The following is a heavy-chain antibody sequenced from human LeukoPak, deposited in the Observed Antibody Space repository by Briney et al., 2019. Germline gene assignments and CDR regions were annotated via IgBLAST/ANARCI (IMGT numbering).Heavy chain of an antibody. CDR2: IYCSGST. D-gene: IGHD2-2*01. CDR1: GGSISSSSYY. V-gene: IGHV4-39*01. Sequence: SETLSLTCTVSGGSISSSSYYWGWIRQPPGKGLEWIGSIYCSGSTYYNPSLKSRVTISVDTSKNQFSLKLSSVTAADTAVYYCARRGIVVVPAARGAFDFWGQGTMVTVSS. J-gene: IGHJ3*01. CDR3: ARRGIVVVPAARGAFDF.